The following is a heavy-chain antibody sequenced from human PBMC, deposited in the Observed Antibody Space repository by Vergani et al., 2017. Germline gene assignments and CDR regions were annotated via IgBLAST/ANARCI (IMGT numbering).Heavy chain of an antibody. Sequence: EVQLVESGGGLVQPGRSLRLSCTASGFTVGEYAMSWFRQAPGKGVEWVGFIRSKAYGGTTEYAAAVKGRFTIARDNSKNTLYLKMNSLRAEDTAVYYCAKDATYYYFWSGPGGFDYWGQGTLVTVSS. CDR3: AKDATYYYFWSGPGGFDY. CDR1: GFTVGEYA. J-gene: IGHJ4*02. V-gene: IGHV3-49*03. D-gene: IGHD3-3*01. CDR2: IRSKAYGGTT.